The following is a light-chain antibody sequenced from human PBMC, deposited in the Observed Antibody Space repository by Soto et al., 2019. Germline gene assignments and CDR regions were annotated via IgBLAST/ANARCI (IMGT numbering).Light chain of an antibody. J-gene: IGKJ1*01. Sequence: IHMTHSPSTLSASLGQRFTITFRARQSISIWLAWYQQKPGKAPKLLIYDASILESGVPSRFSGSGSGTEFTLTISSLQPDDFATYYCQQYNSYRTFGQGTKVDTK. V-gene: IGKV1-5*01. CDR2: DAS. CDR3: QQYNSYRT. CDR1: QSISIW.